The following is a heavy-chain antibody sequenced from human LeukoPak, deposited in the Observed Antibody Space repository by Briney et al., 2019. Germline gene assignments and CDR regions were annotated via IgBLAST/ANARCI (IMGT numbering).Heavy chain of an antibody. CDR3: AKDYGSGSYADYYYMDV. CDR1: GFTFDDYG. Sequence: GGSLRLSCAASGFTFDDYGMSWVRQAPGKGLEWVSGINWNGGSTGYADSVKGRFTISRDNAKNSLYLQMNSLRAEDMALYYCAKDYGSGSYADYYYMDVWGKGTTVTVSS. D-gene: IGHD3-10*01. CDR2: INWNGGST. V-gene: IGHV3-20*04. J-gene: IGHJ6*03.